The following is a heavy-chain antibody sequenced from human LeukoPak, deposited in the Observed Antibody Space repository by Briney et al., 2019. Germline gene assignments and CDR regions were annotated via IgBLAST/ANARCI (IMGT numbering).Heavy chain of an antibody. CDR1: GGTFSSYA. CDR3: ARDRGLSSGWKICYYGMDV. J-gene: IGHJ6*02. V-gene: IGHV1-69*13. Sequence: SVKVSCKASGGTFSSYAISWVRQAPGQGLEWMGGIIPIFGTANYAQKFQGRVTIIADESTSTAYMELSSLRSEDTAVYYCARDRGLSSGWKICYYGMDVWAKGPRSPSP. D-gene: IGHD6-19*01. CDR2: IIPIFGTA.